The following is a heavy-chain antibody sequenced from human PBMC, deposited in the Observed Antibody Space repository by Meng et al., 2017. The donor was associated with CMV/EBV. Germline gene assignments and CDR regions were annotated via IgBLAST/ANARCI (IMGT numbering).Heavy chain of an antibody. Sequence: SETLSLTCTVSGGSISSGGYYWSWIRQHPGKGLEWIGYIYYSGSTYYNPSLKSRVTISVDTSKNQFSLKLSSVTAADTAVYYCASQYSGTYYREFDYWGQGTLVTVSS. D-gene: IGHD1-26*01. V-gene: IGHV4-31*03. J-gene: IGHJ4*02. CDR3: ASQYSGTYYREFDY. CDR1: GGSISSGGYY. CDR2: IYYSGST.